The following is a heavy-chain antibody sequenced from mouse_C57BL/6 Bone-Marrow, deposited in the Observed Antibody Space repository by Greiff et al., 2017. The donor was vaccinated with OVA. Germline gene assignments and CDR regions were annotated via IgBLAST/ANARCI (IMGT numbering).Heavy chain of an antibody. CDR2: ISDGGSYT. J-gene: IGHJ3*01. D-gene: IGHD1-1*02. CDR3: ARDRWLKVLFAY. V-gene: IGHV5-4*01. Sequence: EVKVVESGGGLVKPGGSLKLSCAASGFTFSSYAMSWVRQTPEKRLAWVATISDGGSYTYYPDNVKGRFTISRDNAKNNLYLQMSHLKSEDTAMYYCARDRWLKVLFAYWGQGTLVTVSA. CDR1: GFTFSSYA.